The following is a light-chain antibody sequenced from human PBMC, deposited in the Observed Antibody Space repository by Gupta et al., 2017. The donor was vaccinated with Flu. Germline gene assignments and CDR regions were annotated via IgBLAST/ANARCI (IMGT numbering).Light chain of an antibody. CDR3: HRGYAYGVT. CDR1: QDISPS. V-gene: IGKV1-9*01. Sequence: RSFLSGSGGERDSGTCRASQDISPSLASYQLKSWEVPKLLIYAVSTVHTADPSRSRDSGSGTXFTLRIXSRQLEDFGIYYCHRGYAYGVTFGXGTKVETK. J-gene: IGKJ4*01. CDR2: AVS.